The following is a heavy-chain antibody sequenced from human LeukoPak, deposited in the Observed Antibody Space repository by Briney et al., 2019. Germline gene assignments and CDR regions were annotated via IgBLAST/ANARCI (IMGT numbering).Heavy chain of an antibody. CDR3: AREGLACDY. V-gene: IGHV4-38-2*02. Sequence: KPSETLSLTCTVSGYSISSGYYWGWIRQPPGKGLEWIGSIYHSGSTYYNPSLKSRVTISVDTSKNQFSLKLSSVTAADTAVYYCAREGLACDYWGQGTLVTVSS. CDR1: GYSISSGYY. CDR2: IYHSGST. D-gene: IGHD6-19*01. J-gene: IGHJ4*02.